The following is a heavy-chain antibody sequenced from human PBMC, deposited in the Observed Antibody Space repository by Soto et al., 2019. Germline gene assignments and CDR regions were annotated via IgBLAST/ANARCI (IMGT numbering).Heavy chain of an antibody. V-gene: IGHV4-34*01. Sequence: XGTLTLTCAVYGGSFSGYYWSWIRQPPGKGLEWIGEINHSGSTNYNPSLKSRVTISVDTSKNQFSLKLSSVTAAETAVYYCASRGVYYDFWSGYYNPAYWFDPWGQGTLVTVSS. CDR1: GGSFSGYY. D-gene: IGHD3-3*01. CDR3: ASRGVYYDFWSGYYNPAYWFDP. J-gene: IGHJ5*02. CDR2: INHSGST.